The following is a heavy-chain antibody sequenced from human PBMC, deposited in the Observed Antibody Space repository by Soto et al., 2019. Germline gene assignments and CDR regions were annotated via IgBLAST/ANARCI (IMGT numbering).Heavy chain of an antibody. V-gene: IGHV4-30-2*01. CDR3: ARVYIVGPGQLYYYGMDV. CDR2: IYHSGST. J-gene: IGHJ6*02. Sequence: PSETLSLTCVVSGGSISSGGYSWSWIRQPPGKGLEWIGNIYHSGSTYYNPSLKGRVTISVDRSKNQLSLKLSSVTAADTAVYYCARVYIVGPGQLYYYGMDVWGQGTTVTVSS. D-gene: IGHD2-21*01. CDR1: GGSISSGGYS.